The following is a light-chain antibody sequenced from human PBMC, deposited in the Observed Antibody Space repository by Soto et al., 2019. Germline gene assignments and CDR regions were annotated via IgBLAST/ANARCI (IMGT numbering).Light chain of an antibody. J-gene: IGKJ2*01. CDR1: QTIRRY. CDR3: HQTDSAPYI. CDR2: AAS. Sequence: DLQMTQSPSSLSASVRDRVTITCRASQTIRRYLNWYQQKPGKAPKLLIYAASSLQSGVPSRINGSGPGKYFTLFISSLQPEDFATYFCHQTDSAPYIFGQGTRLEI. V-gene: IGKV1-39*01.